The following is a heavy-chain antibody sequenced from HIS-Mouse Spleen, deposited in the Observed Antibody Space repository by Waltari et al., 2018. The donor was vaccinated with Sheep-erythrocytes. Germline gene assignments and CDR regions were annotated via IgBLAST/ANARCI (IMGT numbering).Heavy chain of an antibody. D-gene: IGHD3-22*01. J-gene: IGHJ4*02. Sequence: QVQLVESGGGVVQPGRSLRLSCAASGFTFSSYAMHWVRQAPGKGLEWVAVISYDGSNKYYADSVKGRFTISRDNSKNTLYLQMNSLRAEDTAVYYCARARSMIVVVITIDYWGQGTLVTVSS. CDR3: ARARSMIVVVITIDY. CDR2: ISYDGSNK. CDR1: GFTFSSYA. V-gene: IGHV3-30*04.